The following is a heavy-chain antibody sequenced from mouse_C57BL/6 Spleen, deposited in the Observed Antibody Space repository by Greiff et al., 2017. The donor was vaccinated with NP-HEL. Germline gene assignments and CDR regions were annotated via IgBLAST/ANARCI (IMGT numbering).Heavy chain of an antibody. CDR2: IYPSDSET. D-gene: IGHD2-4*01. CDR1: GYTFTSYW. V-gene: IGHV1-61*01. Sequence: VQLQQPGAELVRPGSSVKLSCKASGYTFTSYWMDWVKQRPGQGLEWIGNIYPSDSETHYNQKFKDKATLTVDKSSSTAYMQLSSLTSEDSAVYYCARSDYHYFDYWGQGTTLTVSS. CDR3: ARSDYHYFDY. J-gene: IGHJ2*01.